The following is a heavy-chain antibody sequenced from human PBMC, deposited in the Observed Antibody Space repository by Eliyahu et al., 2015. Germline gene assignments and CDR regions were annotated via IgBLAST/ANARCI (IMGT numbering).Heavy chain of an antibody. D-gene: IGHD6-19*01. CDR3: ATPYRPRGGSDWSGRGY. CDR1: GFTFSKAW. J-gene: IGHJ4*02. Sequence: EVQLVESGGGLVKPGGSLRLSCVASGFTFSKAWVGWVRQAPGKGLEWVGRIKTKTDGGTTDYAAPVKGRFTISRDDSKNTLFLQMDNVKTEDTGVYYCATPYRPRGGSDWSGRGYWGQGTLVTVSS. V-gene: IGHV3-15*01. CDR2: IKTKTDGGTT.